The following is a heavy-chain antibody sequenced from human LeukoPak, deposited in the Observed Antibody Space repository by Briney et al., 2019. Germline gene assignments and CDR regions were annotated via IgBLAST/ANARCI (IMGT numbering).Heavy chain of an antibody. CDR3: ARGVGYYFDY. CDR1: GGSFSGYY. D-gene: IGHD1-26*01. J-gene: IGHJ4*02. V-gene: IGHV4-34*01. CDR2: INHSGST. Sequence: SETLSLTCAVYGGSFSGYYWSWIRQPPGKGLEWIGEINHSGSTNYNPSLKSRVTISVHTSKNQFSPKLSSVTAADTAVYYCARGVGYYFDYWGQGTLVTVSS.